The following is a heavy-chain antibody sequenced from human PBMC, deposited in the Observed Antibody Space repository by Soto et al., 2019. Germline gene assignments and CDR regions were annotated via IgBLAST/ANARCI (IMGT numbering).Heavy chain of an antibody. Sequence: PSETLSLTCTVSGGSMSRYYWTWIRQPPGKGLESIGYLYYGRSANYNPSLKSRVTLSVDTSTNQCSLTLSSMTAADTAVYYCALRSMAVVPEYWGQGTLVTVSS. D-gene: IGHD3-22*01. J-gene: IGHJ4*02. CDR2: LYYGRSA. V-gene: IGHV4-59*01. CDR1: GGSMSRYY. CDR3: ALRSMAVVPEY.